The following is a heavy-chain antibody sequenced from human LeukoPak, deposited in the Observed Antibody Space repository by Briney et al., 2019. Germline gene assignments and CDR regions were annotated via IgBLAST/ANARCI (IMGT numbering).Heavy chain of an antibody. V-gene: IGHV3-23*01. D-gene: IGHD2-15*01. CDR3: AKDQGHCSGGSCSFDY. Sequence: PGGSLRLSCAASGFTFSSYAMSWVRQAPGKGLEWVSAISGSGGSTYYADSVKGRFTISRDNSKNTLYLQMNSLRAEDTAVYYCAKDQGHCSGGSCSFDYWGQGTLVTVSS. J-gene: IGHJ4*02. CDR1: GFTFSSYA. CDR2: ISGSGGST.